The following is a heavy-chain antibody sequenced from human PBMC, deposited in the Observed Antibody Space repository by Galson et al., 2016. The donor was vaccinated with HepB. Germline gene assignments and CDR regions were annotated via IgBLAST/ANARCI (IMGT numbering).Heavy chain of an antibody. CDR3: ARLATVTTPAFDY. CDR2: INPRGGAT. J-gene: IGHJ4*02. V-gene: IGHV1-46*01. D-gene: IGHD4-11*01. CDR1: GYPFISYY. Sequence: SVKVSCKASGYPFISYYIHWVRQAPGQGLEWMGIINPRGGATIYAQKFRGSVTMTRDTSTSTVYMNLSSLRSEDTAVYYWARLATVTTPAFDYWGQGTLVTVSS.